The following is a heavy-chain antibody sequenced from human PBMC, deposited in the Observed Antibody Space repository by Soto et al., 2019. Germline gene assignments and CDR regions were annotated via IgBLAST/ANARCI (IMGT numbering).Heavy chain of an antibody. J-gene: IGHJ5*02. CDR3: ARVGEHWLLPWFDP. V-gene: IGHV4-34*01. Sequence: SEGLPLTGARYGGYVSDYYWSWIRQSPGKGLEWIGEINHSGNNNYNQSLKSRVTISVDTSKNQFSLSLTSVTAADTAVYCCARVGEHWLLPWFDPWGQGTRVT. D-gene: IGHD6-19*01. CDR1: GGYVSDYY. CDR2: INHSGNN.